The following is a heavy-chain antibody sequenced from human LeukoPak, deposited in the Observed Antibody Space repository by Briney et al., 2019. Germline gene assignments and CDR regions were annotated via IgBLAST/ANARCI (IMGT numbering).Heavy chain of an antibody. Sequence: GESLKISCKGSGYSFTSYWIGWVRQMPGKGLEWMGIIHPGDSDTRYSPSFQGQVSISADKSISTAYLQWSSLKASDTAMYYCARPTRGYCSSSSCYDMAFDYWGQGTLVTVSS. CDR3: ARPTRGYCSSSSCYDMAFDY. CDR1: GYSFTSYW. V-gene: IGHV5-51*01. CDR2: IHPGDSDT. J-gene: IGHJ4*02. D-gene: IGHD2-2*01.